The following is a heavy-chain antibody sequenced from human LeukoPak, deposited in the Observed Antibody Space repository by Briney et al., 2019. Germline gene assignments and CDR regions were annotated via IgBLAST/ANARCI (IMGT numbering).Heavy chain of an antibody. Sequence: SETLSLTCTVSGGSISSYYWSWIRQPPGKGLEWIGYIYYSGSTNYNPSLKSRVTISVDTSKNQFSLKLSSVTAADTAVYYCARRRGYYYYGMDVWGQGTTVTVSS. CDR3: ARRRGYYYYGMDV. J-gene: IGHJ6*02. CDR1: GGSISSYY. CDR2: IYYSGST. V-gene: IGHV4-59*08. D-gene: IGHD3-16*01.